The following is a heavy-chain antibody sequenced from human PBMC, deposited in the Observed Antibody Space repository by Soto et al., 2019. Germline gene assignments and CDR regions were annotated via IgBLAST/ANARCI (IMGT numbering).Heavy chain of an antibody. J-gene: IGHJ4*02. V-gene: IGHV5-10-1*03. CDR2: IDPRHSST. CDR1: GYSFVTYW. Sequence: EVQLVQSGPEVKEPGESLRISCKGSGYSFVTYWINWVRQMPGKGLEWVGRIDPRHSSTNYNPSFQGHVSISVDESVTTAYLQWSSLRASDTAFYYWARQGCSGGACYDEWGQGTLVTVSS. D-gene: IGHD2-21*01. CDR3: ARQGCSGGACYDE.